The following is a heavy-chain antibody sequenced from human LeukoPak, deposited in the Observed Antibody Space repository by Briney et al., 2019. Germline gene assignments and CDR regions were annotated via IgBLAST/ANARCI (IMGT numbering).Heavy chain of an antibody. CDR2: IIPILGIA. J-gene: IGHJ4*02. CDR3: ASLLWFGEFAFFDY. Sequence: GASVKVSCKASGGTFSSYTISWVRQAPGQGLEWMGRIIPILGIANYAQKFQGRVTITADKSTSTAYMELSSLRSEDTAVYYCASLLWFGEFAFFDYWGQGTLVTVSS. CDR1: GGTFSSYT. V-gene: IGHV1-69*02. D-gene: IGHD3-10*01.